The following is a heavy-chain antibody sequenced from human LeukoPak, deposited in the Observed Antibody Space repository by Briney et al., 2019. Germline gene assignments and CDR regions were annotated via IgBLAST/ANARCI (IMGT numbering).Heavy chain of an antibody. Sequence: SETLSLTCAVYGGSFSGYYWSWIRQPPGKGLEWIGEINHSGSTNYNPSLKSRVTISVDTSKNQFSLKLSSVTAADTAVYYCARGITMVRGAPAYWGQGTLSPSPQ. V-gene: IGHV4-34*01. CDR2: INHSGST. CDR3: ARGITMVRGAPAY. J-gene: IGHJ4*02. D-gene: IGHD3-10*01. CDR1: GGSFSGYY.